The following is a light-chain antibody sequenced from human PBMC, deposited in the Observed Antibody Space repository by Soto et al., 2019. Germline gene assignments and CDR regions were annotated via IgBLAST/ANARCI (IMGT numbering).Light chain of an antibody. CDR3: QQYNNWPPEYT. J-gene: IGKJ2*01. CDR1: QSVTTR. V-gene: IGKV3D-15*01. CDR2: GAS. Sequence: EIVMTQSPATLSVSPGERATLSCRASQSVTTRLAWYQQKPGQAPRLLIYGASTRATSIPARFSGSGSGTEFTLTISSLQSGDFAVYHCQQYNNWPPEYTFGQGTKLEIK.